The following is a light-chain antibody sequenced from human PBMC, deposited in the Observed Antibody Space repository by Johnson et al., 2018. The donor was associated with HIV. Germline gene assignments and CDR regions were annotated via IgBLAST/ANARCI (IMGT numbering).Light chain of an antibody. V-gene: IGLV1-51*01. CDR3: GTWDSSLSAYV. Sequence: HSVLTQPPSVSAAPGQKVTISCSGSSSNIGNNYVSWYQQLPGTAPKLLIYDNNKRPSGIPDRFSGSKSGTSATLAITGLQTGDEADYYCGTWDSSLSAYVFGTGTKVTVL. CDR2: DNN. J-gene: IGLJ1*01. CDR1: SSNIGNNY.